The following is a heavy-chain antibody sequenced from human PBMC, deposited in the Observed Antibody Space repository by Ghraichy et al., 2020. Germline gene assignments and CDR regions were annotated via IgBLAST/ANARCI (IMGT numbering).Heavy chain of an antibody. V-gene: IGHV3-23*01. CDR2: ISGSGGST. D-gene: IGHD6-13*01. Sequence: GGSLRLSCAASGFTFSSYAMSWVRQAPGKGLEWVSAISGSGGSTYYADSVKGRFTIFRDNSKNTLYLQMNSLRAEDTAVYYCAKDYLWSSSYFDYWGQGTLVTVSS. J-gene: IGHJ4*02. CDR1: GFTFSSYA. CDR3: AKDYLWSSSYFDY.